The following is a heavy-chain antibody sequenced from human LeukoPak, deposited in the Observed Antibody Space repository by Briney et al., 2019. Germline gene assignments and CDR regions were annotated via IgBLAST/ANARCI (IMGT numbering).Heavy chain of an antibody. V-gene: IGHV3-23*01. CDR3: AKEQRIRHCSEGVCMEGYYFDY. Sequence: GGSLRLSCTGSGFPFNMFGIHWVPQAPGQGLDWVSGLSRGGGSTNYADSVKGRFTISRDYSKNMVVLQMNSLRPEDTAVYYCAKEQRIRHCSEGVCMEGYYFDYWGQGSLVTVSS. D-gene: IGHD2-8*01. CDR1: GFPFNMFG. CDR2: LSRGGGST. J-gene: IGHJ4*02.